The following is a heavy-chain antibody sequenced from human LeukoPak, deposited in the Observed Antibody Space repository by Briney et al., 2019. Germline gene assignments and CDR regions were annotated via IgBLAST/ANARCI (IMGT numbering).Heavy chain of an antibody. CDR2: ISGSGGST. D-gene: IGHD3-22*01. CDR3: ANFRLAYDSSGYSKWFDP. Sequence: GRSLRPSCAAAGFTFSNYGMSWVRQAPGKGLEWVSVISGSGGSTFYADSVKGRFTISRDNSKNTLYLQMNSLRAEDTAVYYCANFRLAYDSSGYSKWFDPWGQGTLVTVSP. J-gene: IGHJ5*02. V-gene: IGHV3-23*01. CDR1: GFTFSNYG.